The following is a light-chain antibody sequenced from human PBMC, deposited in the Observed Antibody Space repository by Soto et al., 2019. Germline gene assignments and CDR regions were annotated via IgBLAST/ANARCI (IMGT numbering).Light chain of an antibody. J-gene: IGKJ5*01. Sequence: VWRESPGTLPFTIKTKAIYPFRPSQSVTSSYLAWYQQKPGKHTXLXXXDASNRDTGIQAWVNGSGSGKELTLTISRWKYEDFAVYYCEQYTKWFLITVGHGTRLEI. CDR1: QSVTSSY. V-gene: IGKV3-20*01. CDR3: EQYTKWFLIT. CDR2: DAS.